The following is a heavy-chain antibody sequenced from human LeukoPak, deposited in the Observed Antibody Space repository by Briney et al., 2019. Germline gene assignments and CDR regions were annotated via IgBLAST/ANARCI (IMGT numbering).Heavy chain of an antibody. CDR2: IGFAGDT. D-gene: IGHD3-9*01. CDR1: GFTFSTYD. Sequence: GGSLRLSCAASGFTFSTYDMHWVRQATGKGLEWVSAIGFAGDTYYSGSVKGRFTISRENGENFLFLQMNSLRAGDTAVYYCARGNILTGYEYWGQGALVTVSS. J-gene: IGHJ4*02. V-gene: IGHV3-13*04. CDR3: ARGNILTGYEY.